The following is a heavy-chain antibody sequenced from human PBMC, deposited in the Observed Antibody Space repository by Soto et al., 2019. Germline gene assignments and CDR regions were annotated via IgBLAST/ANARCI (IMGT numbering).Heavy chain of an antibody. CDR1: EYSFGDYY. Sequence: GASVKVSCKTSEYSFGDYYLHWVRQAPEQGLEWMGWINLNDGGTNSPRKFQGRLTMTRDKSITTVYMELSRLRSDDTAVYFCVRHATSHQSIFDLWGRGHLVTVSS. J-gene: IGHJ4*02. V-gene: IGHV1-2*02. CDR2: INLNDGGT. CDR3: VRHATSHQSIFDL. D-gene: IGHD1-26*01.